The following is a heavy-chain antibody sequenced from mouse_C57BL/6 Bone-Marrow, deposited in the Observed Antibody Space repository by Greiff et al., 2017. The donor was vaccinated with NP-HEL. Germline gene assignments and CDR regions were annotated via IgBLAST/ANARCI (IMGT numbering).Heavy chain of an antibody. J-gene: IGHJ4*01. Sequence: VQLQQSGPELVRPGASVKISCKAPGYTFTSHWMQWVRQRPGQGLEWIGEIFPGSGSTYYNEKFKGKATLTVAPSSSTAYMQLSSLPSEDSAVYCGARDIYYYAMANWGQGTAVTVTA. V-gene: IGHV1-56*01. CDR1: GYTFTSHW. CDR3: ARDIYYYAMAN. CDR2: IFPGSGST.